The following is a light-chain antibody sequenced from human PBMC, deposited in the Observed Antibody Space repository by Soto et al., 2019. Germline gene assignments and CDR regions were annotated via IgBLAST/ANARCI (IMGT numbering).Light chain of an antibody. J-gene: IGKJ5*01. CDR3: QQSYRTTIT. V-gene: IGKV1-39*01. CDR2: AAS. CDR1: QDISNR. Sequence: DIQITQSPSSLSASVGDRVTITCQASQDISNRLNWYQQKPGKAPTLLIYAASNLQSGVQSRFSGSGAGTDFTLTISSLQPADSATYYCQQSYRTTITFGQGTRLEIK.